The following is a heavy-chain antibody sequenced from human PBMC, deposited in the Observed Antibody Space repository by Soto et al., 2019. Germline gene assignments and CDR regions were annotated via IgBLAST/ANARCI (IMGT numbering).Heavy chain of an antibody. CDR1: EFSLTSYH. Sequence: EVQLVQSGGGLVQHGGSLRLSCTTSEFSLTSYHMNWVRQAPGRGLEWFSYIDNRSGTIYYADSVRGRFTISRDNAKNLLFLQMDSLRDEDTVVYFCAKDSMFGSGRYDFDSWGQGGLVTVSS. CDR3: AKDSMFGSGRYDFDS. J-gene: IGHJ4*02. V-gene: IGHV3-48*02. D-gene: IGHD3-10*02. CDR2: IDNRSGTI.